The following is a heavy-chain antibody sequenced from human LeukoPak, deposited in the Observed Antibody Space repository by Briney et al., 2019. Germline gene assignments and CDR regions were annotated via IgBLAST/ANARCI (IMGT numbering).Heavy chain of an antibody. CDR1: GYTFTSYG. CDR2: ISAYNGNT. Sequence: ASVKVSCKASGYTFTSYGISWVRQAPGRGLEWMGWISAYNGNTNYAQKLQGRVTMTTDTSTSTAYMELRSLRSDDTAVYYCARAPPYYDYVWGSYRPQGDYWGQGTLVTVSS. V-gene: IGHV1-18*01. D-gene: IGHD3-16*02. J-gene: IGHJ4*02. CDR3: ARAPPYYDYVWGSYRPQGDY.